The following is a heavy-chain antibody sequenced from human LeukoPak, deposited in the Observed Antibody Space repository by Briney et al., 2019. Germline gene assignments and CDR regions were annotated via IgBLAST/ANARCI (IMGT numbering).Heavy chain of an antibody. Sequence: GGSLRLSCAASGFTFSSSSMSCVRQAPGKGLEWVSALTGSGGSTYYADSVKGRLTISRDNSKKTLFLQMNSLRAEDTAVYYCAKDLAPAAYWGQGTLVTVSS. CDR2: LTGSGGST. J-gene: IGHJ4*02. CDR3: AKDLAPAAY. V-gene: IGHV3-23*01. D-gene: IGHD2-2*01. CDR1: GFTFSSSS.